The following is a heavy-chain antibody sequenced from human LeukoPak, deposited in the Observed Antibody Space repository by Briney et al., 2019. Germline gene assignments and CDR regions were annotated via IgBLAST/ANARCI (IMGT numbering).Heavy chain of an antibody. CDR3: AKGEFQAGGKADY. CDR1: GFTFSSYA. J-gene: IGHJ4*02. D-gene: IGHD3-16*01. Sequence: GGSLRLSCAASGFTFSSYAMHWVRQAPGKGLEWVAVISYNGRNDYYVDSVKGRFTISRDNSENTLYLQMNSLRAEDTAVYYCAKGEFQAGGKADYWGQGTLVTVSS. CDR2: ISYNGRND. V-gene: IGHV3-30*04.